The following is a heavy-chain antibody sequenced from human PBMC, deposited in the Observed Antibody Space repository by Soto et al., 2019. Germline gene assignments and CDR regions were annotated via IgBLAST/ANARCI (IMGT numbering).Heavy chain of an antibody. CDR2: IWYDGSNK. V-gene: IGHV3-33*01. CDR3: ARDYEAGMDV. Sequence: QVQLVESGGGVVQPGRSLRLSCAASGFTFSSYGMHWVRQAPGKGLEWVAVIWYDGSNKYYADSVKGRFTISRDNSKNTRYLQRNSVRAEDTAVYYCARDYEAGMDVWGQGTTVTVCS. CDR1: GFTFSSYG. J-gene: IGHJ6*02. D-gene: IGHD3-3*01.